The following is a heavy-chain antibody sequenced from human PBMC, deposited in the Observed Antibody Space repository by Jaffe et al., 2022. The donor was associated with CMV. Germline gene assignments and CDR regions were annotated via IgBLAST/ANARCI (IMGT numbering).Heavy chain of an antibody. CDR3: ARSGSITIFDY. J-gene: IGHJ4*02. Sequence: QVQLQESGPGLVKPSETLSLTCTVSGGSISSYYWSWIRQPPGKGLEWIGYIYYSGSTNYNPSLKSRVTISVDTSKNQFSLKLSSVTAADTAVYYCARSGSITIFDYWGQGTLVTVSS. CDR1: GGSISSYY. CDR2: IYYSGST. D-gene: IGHD2-2*02. V-gene: IGHV4-59*01.